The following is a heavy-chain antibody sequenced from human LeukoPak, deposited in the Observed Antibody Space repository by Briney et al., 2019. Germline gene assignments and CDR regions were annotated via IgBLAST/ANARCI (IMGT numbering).Heavy chain of an antibody. CDR3: ARERDCRSTSCLDAFDI. J-gene: IGHJ3*02. CDR2: ISSSGSTL. CDR1: GFTFSSYE. D-gene: IGHD2-2*01. Sequence: GGSLRLSCAASGFTFSSYEMNWVRQAPGKGLEWVSYISSSGSTLYYADSVKGRFTISRDNAKNSLYVQMNYLRAEDTAVYYCARERDCRSTSCLDAFDIWGQGTMVTVSS. V-gene: IGHV3-48*03.